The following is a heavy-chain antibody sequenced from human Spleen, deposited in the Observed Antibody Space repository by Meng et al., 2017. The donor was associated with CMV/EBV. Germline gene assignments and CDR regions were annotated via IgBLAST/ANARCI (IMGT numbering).Heavy chain of an antibody. D-gene: IGHD5-18*01. CDR2: IYHSGST. V-gene: IGHV4-4*02. J-gene: IGHJ5*02. CDR1: GASISSPNW. CDR3: ARGDSYGLPSFDP. Sequence: SETLSLTCAVSGASISSPNWWSWVRQPPGKGLEWIGEIYHSGSTNYSPSLRRRVTISLDKSKNHFSLKLTSVTAADTAVYYCARGDSYGLPSFDPWGQGTLVTVSS.